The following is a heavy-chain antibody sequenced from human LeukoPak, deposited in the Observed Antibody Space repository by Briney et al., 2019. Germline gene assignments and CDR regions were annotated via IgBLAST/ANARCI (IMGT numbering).Heavy chain of an antibody. V-gene: IGHV3-30*02. CDR1: GFTFSSYG. D-gene: IGHD2-2*01. Sequence: GGSLRLSCAASGFTFSSYGMHWVRQAPGKGLEGVAFIRYDGSNKYYADSVKGRFTISRDNSKNTLYLQMNSLRAEDTAVYYCAKDSMVYCSSTSCYPDYWGQGTLVTVSS. J-gene: IGHJ4*02. CDR2: IRYDGSNK. CDR3: AKDSMVYCSSTSCYPDY.